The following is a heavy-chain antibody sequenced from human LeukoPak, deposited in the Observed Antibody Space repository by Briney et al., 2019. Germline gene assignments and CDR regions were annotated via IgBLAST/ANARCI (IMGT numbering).Heavy chain of an antibody. Sequence: GGSLRLSCAASRFTFRNYAMHWVRQAPGKGLEWVAVISSDGTNKDYADSVKGRFSISRDNSKNTLYLQMNSLRAEDTAVYYCARDWGSVNWFDPWGQGTLVTVSS. CDR1: RFTFRNYA. J-gene: IGHJ5*02. CDR2: ISSDGTNK. D-gene: IGHD3-16*01. CDR3: ARDWGSVNWFDP. V-gene: IGHV3-30*04.